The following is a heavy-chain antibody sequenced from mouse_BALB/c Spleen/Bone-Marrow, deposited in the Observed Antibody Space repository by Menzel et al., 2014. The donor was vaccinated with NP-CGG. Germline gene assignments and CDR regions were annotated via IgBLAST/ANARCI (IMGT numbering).Heavy chain of an antibody. CDR1: GFDFSRYW. D-gene: IGHD1-1*01. CDR2: INPDSRTI. Sequence: EVQVVESGGGLVQPGGSLQLSCAASGFDFSRYWMSWVRQAPGKGLEWIGEINPDSRTINYSPSLKDKFIISRDNAKNTRYLRLNKVRSEDTALYYCARPDYYGYLNYWGQGTTLTVSS. V-gene: IGHV4-1*02. J-gene: IGHJ2*01. CDR3: ARPDYYGYLNY.